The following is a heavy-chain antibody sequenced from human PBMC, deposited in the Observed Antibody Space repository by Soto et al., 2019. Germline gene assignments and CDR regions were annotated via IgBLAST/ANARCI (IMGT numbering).Heavy chain of an antibody. J-gene: IGHJ3*02. CDR3: APHVSCSGGSCQYDAFAI. Sequence: EVQVLESGGGLVQPGGSRGLSGEGPGFTVSSHARTWIGQAPGKGRKGVSTVTADGGTYYADSVKGRFAMSRDTSENTLYLQMNSLGAEDTAAYYCAPHVSCSGGSCQYDAFAIRGQGTMVTVSS. CDR2: VTADGGT. CDR1: GFTVSSHA. D-gene: IGHD2-15*01. V-gene: IGHV3-23*01.